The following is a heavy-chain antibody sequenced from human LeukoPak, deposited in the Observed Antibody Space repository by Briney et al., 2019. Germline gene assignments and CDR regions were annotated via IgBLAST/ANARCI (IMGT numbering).Heavy chain of an antibody. D-gene: IGHD3-3*01. CDR1: GFTFDDYA. CDR3: AKGYYDFWSGYSAFDY. CDR2: ISWNSGSI. Sequence: GGSLRLSCAASGFTFDDYAMHWVRQAPGKGLERVSGISWNSGSIGYADSVKGRFTISRDNAKNSLYLQMNSLRAEDMALYYCAKGYYDFWSGYSAFDYWGQGTLVTVSS. J-gene: IGHJ4*02. V-gene: IGHV3-9*03.